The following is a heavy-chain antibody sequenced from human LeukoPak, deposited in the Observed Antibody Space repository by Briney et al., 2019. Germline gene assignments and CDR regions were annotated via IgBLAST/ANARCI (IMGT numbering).Heavy chain of an antibody. V-gene: IGHV3-64D*06. D-gene: IGHD2-2*02. Sequence: GGSLRLSCSASGFSFRSYAMHWVRQAPGKGLEYVSRISSDGGTTYYTDSVKGRFTISRDNSKNRLYLQMSGLRLEDTAVYYCVTGGYCTSTNCYTLLDYWGQGSLVTVSS. CDR3: VTGGYCTSTNCYTLLDY. J-gene: IGHJ4*02. CDR1: GFSFRSYA. CDR2: ISSDGGTT.